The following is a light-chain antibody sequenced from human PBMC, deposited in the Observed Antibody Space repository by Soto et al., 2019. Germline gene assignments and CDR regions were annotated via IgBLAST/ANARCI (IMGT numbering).Light chain of an antibody. V-gene: IGKV3-11*01. CDR1: QSVSSY. CDR3: QQGSDWPLT. CDR2: DAS. Sequence: ETVLTQSPATLSLSPGERATLSCRASQSVSSYLAWYEWKPGQAPRLLIYDASNRATGIPARFSGSGSGTDFTLTISSLEPEDFAVYYCQQGSDWPLTFGGGTKVEIK. J-gene: IGKJ4*02.